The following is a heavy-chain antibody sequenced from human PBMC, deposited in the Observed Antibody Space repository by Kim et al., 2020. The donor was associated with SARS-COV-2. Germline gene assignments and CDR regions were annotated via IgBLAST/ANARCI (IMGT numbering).Heavy chain of an antibody. CDR2: ST. J-gene: IGHJ5*02. CDR3: AGTTGGWFDP. Sequence: STSYNPSLKSRVSISVDTSKNQFSLKLSSVTAADTAVYYCAGTTGGWFDPWGQGTLVTVSS. D-gene: IGHD1-1*01. V-gene: IGHV4-39*07.